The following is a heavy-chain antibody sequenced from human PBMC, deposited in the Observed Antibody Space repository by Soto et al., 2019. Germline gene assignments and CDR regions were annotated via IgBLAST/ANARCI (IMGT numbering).Heavy chain of an antibody. J-gene: IGHJ4*02. CDR2: IWYDGSNK. V-gene: IGHV3-33*01. D-gene: IGHD3-3*01. CDR1: GFTFSSYG. CDR3: ARDTSPITIFPTGFDY. Sequence: GGSLRLSCAASGFTFSSYGMHWVRQAPGKGLEWVAVIWYDGSNKYYADSVKGRFTISRDNSKNTLYLQMNSLRAEDTAVYYCARDTSPITIFPTGFDYWGQGTLVTVSS.